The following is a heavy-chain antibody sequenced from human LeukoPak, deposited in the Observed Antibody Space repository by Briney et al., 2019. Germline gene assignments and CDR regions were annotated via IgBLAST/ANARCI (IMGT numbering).Heavy chain of an antibody. CDR2: ISNNGGYT. J-gene: IGHJ4*02. Sequence: GSLRLSCAASGFTFSSSAMSWVRQAPGKGLEWVSAISNNGGYTYYADSVQGRFTVSRDNSKSTLCLQMNSLRAEDTAVYYCAKQLGYCSDGSCYFPYWGQGTLVTVSS. CDR1: GFTFSSSA. V-gene: IGHV3-23*01. CDR3: AKQLGYCSDGSCYFPY. D-gene: IGHD2-15*01.